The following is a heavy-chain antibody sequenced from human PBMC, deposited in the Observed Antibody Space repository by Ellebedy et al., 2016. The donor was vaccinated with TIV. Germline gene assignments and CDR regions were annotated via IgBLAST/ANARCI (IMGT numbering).Heavy chain of an antibody. CDR1: GYTFTSYY. D-gene: IGHD3-3*01. J-gene: IGHJ6*03. CDR2: INPSGGST. CDR3: ARDAHDFWSGYLTAGAYYYMDV. Sequence: ASVKVSXXASGYTFTSYYMHWVRQAPGQGLEWMGIINPSGGSTSYAQKFQGRVTMTRDTSTSTVYMELSSLRSEDTAVYYCARDAHDFWSGYLTAGAYYYMDVWGKGTTVTVSS. V-gene: IGHV1-46*03.